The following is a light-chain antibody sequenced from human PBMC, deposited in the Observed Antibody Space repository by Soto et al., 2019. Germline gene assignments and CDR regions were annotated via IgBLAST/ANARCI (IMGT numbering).Light chain of an antibody. CDR3: QQYNSYPWT. J-gene: IGKJ1*01. CDR1: QSISSW. Sequence: DIQMTQSPSTLSASLGDRVTITCRASQSISSWLAWYQQKPGKAPKSLIYKASSLESGVPSRFSGSGSGTEFTLTISSLQPDDFATYYCQQYNSYPWTFGQGTKVEIK. V-gene: IGKV1-5*03. CDR2: KAS.